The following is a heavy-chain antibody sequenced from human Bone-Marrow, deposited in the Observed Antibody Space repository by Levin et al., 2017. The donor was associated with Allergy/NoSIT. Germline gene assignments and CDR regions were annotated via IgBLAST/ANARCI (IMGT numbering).Heavy chain of an antibody. J-gene: IGHJ6*02. CDR3: ARPAAGGYYYGMDV. CDR2: ISSSSSYI. CDR1: GFTFSSYS. Sequence: GESLKISCAASGFTFSSYSMNWVRQAPGKGLEWVSSISSSSSYIYYADSVKGRFTISRDNAKNSLYLQMNSLRAEDTAVYYCARPAAGGYYYGMDVWGQGTTVTVSS. V-gene: IGHV3-21*01. D-gene: IGHD3-10*01.